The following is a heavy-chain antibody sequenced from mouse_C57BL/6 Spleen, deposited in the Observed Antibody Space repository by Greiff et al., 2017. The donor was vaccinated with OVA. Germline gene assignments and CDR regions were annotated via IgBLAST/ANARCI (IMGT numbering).Heavy chain of an antibody. Sequence: QVQLQQPGAELVRPGSSVKLSCKASGYTFTSYWMHWVKQRPIQGLEWIGNIDPSDSETHYNQKFKDKSTLTVDKSSSTAYMQRSSLTSEDSAVYYCACHGYFDYWGQGTTLTVSS. J-gene: IGHJ2*01. CDR1: GYTFTSYW. CDR2: IDPSDSET. V-gene: IGHV1-52*01. CDR3: ACHGYFDY. D-gene: IGHD6-1*01.